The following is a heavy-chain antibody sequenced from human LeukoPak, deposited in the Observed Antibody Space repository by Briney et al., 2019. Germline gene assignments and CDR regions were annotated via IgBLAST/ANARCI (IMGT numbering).Heavy chain of an antibody. V-gene: IGHV3-23*01. CDR2: ISGSGGRT. CDR1: GFTFSNYA. J-gene: IGHJ3*02. D-gene: IGHD4-17*01. Sequence: AGGSLRLSCAASGFTFSNYAMSWVRQAPGKGLEWVSGISGSGGRTNYADSVKGRFTISRDNSKNTLYLQMNSLRAEDTAVYYCARDPGDYVGNDAFDIWGQGTMVTVSS. CDR3: ARDPGDYVGNDAFDI.